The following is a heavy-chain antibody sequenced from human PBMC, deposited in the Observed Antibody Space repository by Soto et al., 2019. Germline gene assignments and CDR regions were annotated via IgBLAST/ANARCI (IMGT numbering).Heavy chain of an antibody. Sequence: ASVKVSCKASGYTFTGYYMHWVRQAPGQGLEWMGWINPNSGGTNYAQKFQGWVTMTRDTSISTAYMELSRLRSDDTAVYYCARDFSPFCSSTSCPRPAGDYYYGMDVWGQGTTVTVSS. J-gene: IGHJ6*02. CDR3: ARDFSPFCSSTSCPRPAGDYYYGMDV. V-gene: IGHV1-2*04. CDR2: INPNSGGT. D-gene: IGHD2-2*01. CDR1: GYTFTGYY.